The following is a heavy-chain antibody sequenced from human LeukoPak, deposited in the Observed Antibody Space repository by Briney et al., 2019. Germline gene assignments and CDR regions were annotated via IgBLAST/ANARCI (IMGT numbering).Heavy chain of an antibody. CDR1: GGTFTNYA. Sequence: ASVKVSCKASGGTFTNYAINRVRQAPGQGLEWMGRIIPILDVTNYAQKFQGRVTITADQSTSTAYMELSRLRSEETAVYYCARGGGVNILTGFQYWGQGTLVTVFS. CDR3: ARGGGVNILTGFQY. D-gene: IGHD3-9*01. V-gene: IGHV1-69*04. CDR2: IIPILDVT. J-gene: IGHJ4*02.